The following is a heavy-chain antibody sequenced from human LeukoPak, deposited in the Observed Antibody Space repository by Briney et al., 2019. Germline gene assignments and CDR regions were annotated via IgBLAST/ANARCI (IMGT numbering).Heavy chain of an antibody. CDR2: INTDGSST. V-gene: IGHV3-74*01. Sequence: GGSLRLSCAASGFTFSSYWMRWVRQAPGKGLVWVSHINTDGSSTSYADSVKGRFTISRDNAKNSLYLQMNSLRAEDTAVYYCARESPRVAYFDYWGQGTQVTVSS. CDR3: ARESPRVAYFDY. CDR1: GFTFSSYW. J-gene: IGHJ4*02. D-gene: IGHD3-3*01.